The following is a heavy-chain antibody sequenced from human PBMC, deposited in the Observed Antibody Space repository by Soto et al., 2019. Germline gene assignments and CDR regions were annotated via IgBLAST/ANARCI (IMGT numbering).Heavy chain of an antibody. CDR3: AKDLQGGLWFGGWFDP. CDR2: ISYDGSNK. CDR1: GFTFSSYG. D-gene: IGHD3-10*01. Sequence: QVQLVESGGGVVQPGRSLRLSCAASGFTFSSYGMHWVRQAPGKGLEWVAVISYDGSNKYYADSVKGRFTISRDNSNNTLYLQINSLRAEDTAVYYCAKDLQGGLWFGGWFDPWGQGTLVTVSS. V-gene: IGHV3-30*18. J-gene: IGHJ5*02.